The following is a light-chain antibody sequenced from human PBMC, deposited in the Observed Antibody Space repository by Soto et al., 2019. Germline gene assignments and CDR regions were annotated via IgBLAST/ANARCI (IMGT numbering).Light chain of an antibody. V-gene: IGKV4-1*01. CDR1: QSVLQSSNNKTY. CDR2: WAS. CDR3: QQYYSLYP. Sequence: DIVMTQSPDSLAVSLGERATINCKSSQSVLQSSNNKTYLAWYQQKPGQPPKLLIYWASTRESGVPDRFSGSGSGIDFTLTISSLQAEDVAVYCCQQYYSLYPFGQGTNLEIK. J-gene: IGKJ2*01.